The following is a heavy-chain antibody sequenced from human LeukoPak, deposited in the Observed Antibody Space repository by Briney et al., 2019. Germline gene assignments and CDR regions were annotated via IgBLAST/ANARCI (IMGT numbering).Heavy chain of an antibody. J-gene: IGHJ4*02. CDR1: GGSISSGDYY. CDR2: IYYSGST. Sequence: SSQTLSLTCTVSGGSISSGDYYWSWIRQPPGKGLVWIGSIYYSGSTSYNPSLKSRVTISVDTSKNQFSLKLSSVTAADTAVYYCARRYSSSWYSETDYWGQGTLVTVSS. V-gene: IGHV4-39*01. CDR3: ARRYSSSWYSETDY. D-gene: IGHD6-13*01.